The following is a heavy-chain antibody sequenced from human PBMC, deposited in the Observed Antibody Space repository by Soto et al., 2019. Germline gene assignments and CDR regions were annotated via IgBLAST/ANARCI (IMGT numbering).Heavy chain of an antibody. CDR1: GFTFSSYE. V-gene: IGHV3-48*03. CDR3: AREELNCGGDCFAF. J-gene: IGHJ4*02. D-gene: IGHD2-21*01. CDR2: IGTSSTNI. Sequence: EVQLVESGGDLVQPGRSLRLSCAASGFTFSSYEFNWVRQAPGKGLEWILYIGTSSTNIYYADSVKGRFTSSRDNAKNALYLQMNSLRAEDTAIYYCAREELNCGGDCFAFWGQGTLVTVSS.